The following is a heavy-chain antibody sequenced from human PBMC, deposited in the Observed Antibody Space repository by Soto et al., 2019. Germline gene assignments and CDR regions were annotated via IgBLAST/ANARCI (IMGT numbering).Heavy chain of an antibody. CDR3: AKDLYYYDFSLDDS. Sequence: PGGSLRLSCAASGFTFSSSGMHWVRQAPGKGLEWVAVVSYDGSIENYADSVRGRFTISRDNSKNTVFLQMNSLRVEDTAVYYCAKDLYYYDFSLDDSWGQGTLVTVSS. V-gene: IGHV3-30*18. J-gene: IGHJ5*02. CDR1: GFTFSSSG. CDR2: VSYDGSIE. D-gene: IGHD3-16*01.